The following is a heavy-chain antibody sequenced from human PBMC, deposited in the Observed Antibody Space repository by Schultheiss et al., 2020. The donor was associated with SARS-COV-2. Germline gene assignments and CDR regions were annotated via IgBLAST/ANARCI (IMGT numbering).Heavy chain of an antibody. CDR2: IYYSGST. V-gene: IGHV4-61*01. J-gene: IGHJ4*02. CDR3: ARDSSSSSVYFDY. CDR1: GGSVSSGSYS. Sequence: SETLSLTCTVSGGSVSSGSYSWNWIRQPPGKGLEWIGYIYYSGSTNYNPSLKSRVTMSVDTSKNQFSLRLNSVTAADTAVYYCARDSSSSSVYFDYWGQGTLVTVSS. D-gene: IGHD6-13*01.